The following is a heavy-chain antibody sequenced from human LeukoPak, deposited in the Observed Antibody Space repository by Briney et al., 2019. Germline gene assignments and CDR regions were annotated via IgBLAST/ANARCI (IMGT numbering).Heavy chain of an antibody. V-gene: IGHV4-39*07. CDR2: IFYSGST. Sequence: SETLSLTCTVSGDSISSSSYYWGWIRQPPGKGLEWIATIFYSGSTYHNPSLKSPVTISVDTSKNQFSLKLNSVTAADTAVYYCVREISRYSITEEYFQHWGQGTLVTVSS. D-gene: IGHD6-13*01. CDR1: GDSISSSSYY. CDR3: VREISRYSITEEYFQH. J-gene: IGHJ1*01.